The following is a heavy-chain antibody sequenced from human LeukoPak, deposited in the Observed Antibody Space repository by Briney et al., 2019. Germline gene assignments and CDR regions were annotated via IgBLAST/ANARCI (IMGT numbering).Heavy chain of an antibody. CDR2: IYHNGRV. Sequence: KPSGTLSLTCDVSGDSISSQNWWTWVRQSPGKGLEWIGEIYHNGRVRYNPSLQSRLTMSVDTSKNQFSLKLSSVTAADTALYFCSSRGHLVVGTATFAWGQGILVTVSS. V-gene: IGHV4-4*02. D-gene: IGHD2-21*02. J-gene: IGHJ5*02. CDR1: GDSISSQNW. CDR3: SSRGHLVVGTATFA.